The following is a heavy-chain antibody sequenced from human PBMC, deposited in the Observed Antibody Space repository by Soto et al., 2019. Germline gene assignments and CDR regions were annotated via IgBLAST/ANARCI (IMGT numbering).Heavy chain of an antibody. CDR2: ISYDGSNK. D-gene: IGHD3-22*01. CDR1: GFTFSSYA. Sequence: QVQLVESGGGVVQPGRSLRLSCAASGFTFSSYAMHWVSQAPGKGLEWVAVISYDGSNKYYADSVKGRFTISRDNSKNTLYLQMNSLRAEDTAVYYCASLTYYDSSGYSDPSFDYWGQGTLVTVSS. V-gene: IGHV3-30-3*01. J-gene: IGHJ4*02. CDR3: ASLTYYDSSGYSDPSFDY.